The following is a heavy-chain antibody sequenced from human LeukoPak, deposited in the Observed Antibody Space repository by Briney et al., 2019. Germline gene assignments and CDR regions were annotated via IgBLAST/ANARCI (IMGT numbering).Heavy chain of an antibody. V-gene: IGHV1-2*02. D-gene: IGHD2-15*01. CDR2: INPNSGGT. J-gene: IGHJ5*02. CDR1: GYTFTGYY. Sequence: GASVKVSCKASGYTFTGYYMHWVRQAPGQGLEWMGWINPNSGGTNYAQKFQGRVTMTRDTSISTAYMELSRLRSDDTAVYYCARDGIVVVVADNWFDPWGQGTLVTVSS. CDR3: ARDGIVVVVADNWFDP.